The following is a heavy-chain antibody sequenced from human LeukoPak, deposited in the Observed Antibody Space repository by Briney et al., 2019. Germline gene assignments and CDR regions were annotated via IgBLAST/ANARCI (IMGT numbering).Heavy chain of an antibody. J-gene: IGHJ6*03. V-gene: IGHV4-59*01. Sequence: SETLSLTCTVSGGSISSYYLSWIRQPPGKGLEWIGYIYYSGSTNYNPSLKSRVTISVDTSKNQFSLKLSSVTAADTAVYYCARALSRGYSYGYYNYYYMDFWGKGTTVTVSS. CDR1: GGSISSYY. CDR3: ARALSRGYSYGYYNYYYMDF. D-gene: IGHD5-18*01. CDR2: IYYSGST.